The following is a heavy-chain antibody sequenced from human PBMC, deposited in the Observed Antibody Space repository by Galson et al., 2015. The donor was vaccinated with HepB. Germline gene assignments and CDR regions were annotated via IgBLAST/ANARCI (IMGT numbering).Heavy chain of an antibody. CDR2: IGSDNGET. D-gene: IGHD2-15*01. V-gene: IGHV1-18*04. CDR3: ARAVLGSLYGDFDY. J-gene: IGHJ4*01. Sequence: VKVSCKASGYSFRHHGISWVRQAPGQGLEWLGWIGSDNGETKYTEKFQGRVTMTTDISMSTSYMELRSLRSDDTAVYYCARAVLGSLYGDFDYWGQGTLITVSS. CDR1: GYSFRHHG.